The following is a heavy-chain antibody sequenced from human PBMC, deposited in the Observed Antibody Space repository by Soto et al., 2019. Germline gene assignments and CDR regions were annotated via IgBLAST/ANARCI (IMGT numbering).Heavy chain of an antibody. V-gene: IGHV3-23*01. Sequence: EVQLLESGGGLVQPGGSLRLSCAASGFTFSSYAMSWVRQAPGKGLEWVSAISGSGGSTYYADSVKGRFTISRDNSKNTLYLQMNSLGAEDTTVYYCAKSEVVVTAIPYYYGMDVWGQGTTVTVSS. CDR2: ISGSGGST. CDR1: GFTFSSYA. CDR3: AKSEVVVTAIPYYYGMDV. J-gene: IGHJ6*02. D-gene: IGHD2-21*02.